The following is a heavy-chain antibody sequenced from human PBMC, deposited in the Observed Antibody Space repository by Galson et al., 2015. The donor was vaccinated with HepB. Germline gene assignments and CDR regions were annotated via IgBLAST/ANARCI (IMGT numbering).Heavy chain of an antibody. CDR2: ISSSSSTI. Sequence: SLRLSGAASGFTFSSSSMNWVRQAQRKGLEWVSYISSSSSTIYYADAVKGRFTISRDNAKNSLYLQMNSLRAEDTAVYYCARVSSSWYPGIRGVLDWFDPWGQGTLVTVSS. CDR3: ARVSSSWYPGIRGVLDWFDP. CDR1: GFTFSSSS. J-gene: IGHJ5*02. V-gene: IGHV3-48*01. D-gene: IGHD6-13*01.